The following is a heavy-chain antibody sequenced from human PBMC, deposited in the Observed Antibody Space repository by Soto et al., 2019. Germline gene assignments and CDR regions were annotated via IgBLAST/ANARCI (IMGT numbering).Heavy chain of an antibody. J-gene: IGHJ3*02. CDR2: IYYSGST. D-gene: IGHD2-15*01. CDR1: GGSISSGAYY. CDR3: ARDPGGYCSGGSCQRPNDAFDI. Sequence: TLSLTCTVSGGSISSGAYYWTSIRQHPEKGLEWIGYIYYSGSTYYNPSLKSRVTISVDTSKNQFSLKLSSVTAADTAVYYCARDPGGYCSGGSCQRPNDAFDIWGQGTMVT. V-gene: IGHV4-31*02.